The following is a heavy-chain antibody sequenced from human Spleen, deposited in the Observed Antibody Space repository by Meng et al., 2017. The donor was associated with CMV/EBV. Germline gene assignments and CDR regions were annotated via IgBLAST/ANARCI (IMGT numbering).Heavy chain of an antibody. CDR2: INPNSGGT. Sequence: ASVKVSCKASGYTFTGYYIHWVRQAPGQGLEWMGWINPNSGGTNYAQKLQGRVTMTTDTSTSTAYMELRSLRSDDTAVYYCARDPRVEYSSSVDWFDPWGQGTLVTVSS. D-gene: IGHD6-6*01. J-gene: IGHJ5*02. V-gene: IGHV1-2*02. CDR1: GYTFTGYY. CDR3: ARDPRVEYSSSVDWFDP.